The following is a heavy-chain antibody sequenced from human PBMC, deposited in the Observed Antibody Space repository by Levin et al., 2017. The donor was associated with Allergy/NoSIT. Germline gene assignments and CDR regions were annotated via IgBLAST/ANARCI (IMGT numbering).Heavy chain of an antibody. CDR2: IIPILGIA. CDR1: GGTFSSYA. J-gene: IGHJ4*02. CDR3: ARCGPDDYGDYTTPFFDY. D-gene: IGHD4-17*01. V-gene: IGHV1-69*04. Sequence: SVKVSCKASGGTFSSYAISWVRQAPGQGLEWMGRIIPILGIANYAQKFQGRVTITADKSTSTAYMELSSLRSEDTAVYYCARCGPDDYGDYTTPFFDYWGQGTLVTVSS.